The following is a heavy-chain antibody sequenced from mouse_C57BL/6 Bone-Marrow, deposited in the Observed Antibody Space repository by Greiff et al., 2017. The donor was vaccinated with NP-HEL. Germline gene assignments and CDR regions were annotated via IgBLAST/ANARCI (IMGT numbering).Heavy chain of an antibody. CDR1: GFNIKDDY. CDR3: TTCPYYGYFFDY. J-gene: IGHJ2*01. CDR2: IDPENGDT. Sequence: VQLQQSGAELVRPGASVKLSCTASGFNIKDDYMHWVKQRPEQGLEWIGWIDPENGDTEYASKFQGKATITADTSSNTAYLQLSSLTSEDTAVYYCTTCPYYGYFFDYWGQGTTLTVSS. V-gene: IGHV14-4*01. D-gene: IGHD2-9*01.